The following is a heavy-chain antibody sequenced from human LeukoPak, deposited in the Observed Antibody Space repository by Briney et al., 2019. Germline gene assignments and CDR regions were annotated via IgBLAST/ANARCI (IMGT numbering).Heavy chain of an antibody. CDR2: INTNTGNP. CDR3: ARSLGDSSGYYQEVDY. Sequence: ASVKVSCKASGYTFTGYAMNWVRQAPGQGLEWMGWINTNTGNPTYAQGFTGRFVFSLDTSVSTAYLQISSLEAEDTAVYYCARSLGDSSGYYQEVDYWGQGTLVTVSS. J-gene: IGHJ4*02. CDR1: GYTFTGYA. D-gene: IGHD3-22*01. V-gene: IGHV7-4-1*02.